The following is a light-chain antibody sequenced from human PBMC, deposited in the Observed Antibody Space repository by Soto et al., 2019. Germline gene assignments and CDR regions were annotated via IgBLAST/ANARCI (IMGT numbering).Light chain of an antibody. J-gene: IGLJ1*01. CDR1: SSNVGTHG. CDR3: GTWDSSLRAL. Sequence: QSVLTQPPSVSAAPGQEVTISCSGNSSNVGTHGVSWFQQLPGKAPKLLIYEDSQRPSGIPERFSGSKSGTSATLGITGHQTGDEADYYCGTWDSSLRALFGSGTKVTVL. V-gene: IGLV1-51*02. CDR2: EDS.